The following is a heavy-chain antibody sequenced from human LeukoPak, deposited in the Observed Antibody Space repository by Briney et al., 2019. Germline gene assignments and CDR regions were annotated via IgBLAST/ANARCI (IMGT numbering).Heavy chain of an antibody. V-gene: IGHV3-23*01. CDR1: GFTFSSYA. CDR3: AKGESLGYCSSTSCYGLYYGMDV. CDR2: ISGSGGST. D-gene: IGHD2-2*01. Sequence: GGSLRLSCAASGFTFSSYAMSWVRQAPGKGLEWVSAISGSGGSTYYADSVKGRFTISRDNSKNMLYLQMNSLRAEDTAVYYCAKGESLGYCSSTSCYGLYYGMDVWGKGTTVTVSS. J-gene: IGHJ6*04.